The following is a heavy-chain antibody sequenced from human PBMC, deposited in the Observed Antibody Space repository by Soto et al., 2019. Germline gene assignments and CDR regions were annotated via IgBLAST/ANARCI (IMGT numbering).Heavy chain of an antibody. CDR2: ISGSGGST. D-gene: IGHD5-18*01. CDR1: GFTFSSYA. Sequence: QPGGSLRPSCAASGFTFSSYAMSWVRQAPGKGLEWVSAISGSGGSTYYADSVKGRFTISRDNSKNTLYLQVNSLRAEDTAVYYCAKTRSRGYSYGCFDYWGQGTLVTVSS. CDR3: AKTRSRGYSYGCFDY. V-gene: IGHV3-23*01. J-gene: IGHJ4*02.